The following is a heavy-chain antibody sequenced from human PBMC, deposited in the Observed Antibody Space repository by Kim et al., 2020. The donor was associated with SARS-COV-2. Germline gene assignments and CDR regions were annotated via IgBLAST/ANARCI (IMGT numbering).Heavy chain of an antibody. CDR3: ARESGVLRYFDWFPPYFDY. V-gene: IGHV3-30*07. J-gene: IGHJ4*02. Sequence: GRFPMPRDNSKNTLYLQMNSLRAEDTAVYYCARESGVLRYFDWFPPYFDYWGQGTLVTVSS. D-gene: IGHD3-9*01.